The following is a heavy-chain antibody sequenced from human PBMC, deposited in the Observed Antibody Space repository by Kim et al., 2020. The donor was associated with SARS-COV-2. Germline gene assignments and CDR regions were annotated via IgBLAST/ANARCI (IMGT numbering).Heavy chain of an antibody. D-gene: IGHD5-18*01. Sequence: ASVKVSCKASGYTFTSYYMHWVRQAPGQGLEWMGIINPSGGSTSYAQKFQGRVTMTRDTSTSTVYMELSSLRSEDTAVYYCATTDGYYYYYYGMDVWGQGTTVTVSS. V-gene: IGHV1-46*01. CDR3: ATTDGYYYYYYGMDV. CDR2: INPSGGST. CDR1: GYTFTSYY. J-gene: IGHJ6*02.